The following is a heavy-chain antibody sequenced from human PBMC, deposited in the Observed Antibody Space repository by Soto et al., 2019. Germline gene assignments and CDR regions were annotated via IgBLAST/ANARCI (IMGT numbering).Heavy chain of an antibody. CDR2: ISYDGSNK. CDR1: EFTFSSYG. Sequence: GGSLRLSCAASEFTFSSYGMHWVRQAPGQGLEWMALISYDGSNKFYADSVKGRFTVSRDNSKNTLYLQMNSLRADDTAMYYCAKDRDPKRTIGGGSYFDYWGQGSLVTVSS. D-gene: IGHD1-1*01. V-gene: IGHV3-30*18. CDR3: AKDRDPKRTIGGGSYFDY. J-gene: IGHJ4*02.